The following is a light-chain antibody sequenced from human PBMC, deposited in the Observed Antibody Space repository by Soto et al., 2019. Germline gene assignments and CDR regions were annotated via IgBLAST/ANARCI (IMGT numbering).Light chain of an antibody. CDR3: QQYANSPFT. V-gene: IGKV3-20*01. J-gene: IGKJ3*01. CDR1: QTISTAS. CDR2: AVS. Sequence: EIVLTQSPGALSLSPGETAILSCRTTQTISTASLAWYQHRPGQAPRLLISAVSSRATGIPDRFSGSGFGTDFTLTISGLEPEDSAIYYCQQYANSPFTFGPGTKVDIK.